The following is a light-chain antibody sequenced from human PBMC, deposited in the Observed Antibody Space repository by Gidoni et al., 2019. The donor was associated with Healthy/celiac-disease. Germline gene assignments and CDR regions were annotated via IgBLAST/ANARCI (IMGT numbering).Light chain of an antibody. CDR3: QSYDSSLSGYVV. Sequence: SVLTQPTSVSGAPGQRVTISCTGSSSNIGAGYDVHWYQQLPGTAPKLLIYGNSIRPSGVPDRFSGSKSGPSASLAITGLQAEDEADYYCQSYDSSLSGYVVFGGVTKLTVL. CDR1: SSNIGAGYD. V-gene: IGLV1-40*01. J-gene: IGLJ2*01. CDR2: GNS.